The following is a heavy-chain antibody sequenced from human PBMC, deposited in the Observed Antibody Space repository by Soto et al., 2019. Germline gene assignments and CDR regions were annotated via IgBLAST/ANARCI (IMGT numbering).Heavy chain of an antibody. CDR2: INAGNGNT. D-gene: IGHD1-26*01. J-gene: IGHJ4*02. Sequence: ASVTVSCQAAGYAFTSYAMHWVRQAPGQRLEWMGWINAGNGNTKYSQKFQGRVTITRDTSASTAYMELSSLRSEDTAVYYCASSSGSYWQLDYWGQGTLVTVSS. V-gene: IGHV1-3*01. CDR1: GYAFTSYA. CDR3: ASSSGSYWQLDY.